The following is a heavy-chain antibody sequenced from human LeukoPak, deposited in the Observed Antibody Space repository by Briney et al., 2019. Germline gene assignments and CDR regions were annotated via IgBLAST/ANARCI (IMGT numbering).Heavy chain of an antibody. CDR1: GFTFSNYI. J-gene: IGHJ5*02. Sequence: GGSLRLSCAASGFTFSNYIMNWVRQAPGKGLELVSSISTGSRYKYYAASVKGRFTISRDDAKNSVYLQMNSLRVDDTAVYYCARRGGGSNWFDPWGQGTLVTVSS. V-gene: IGHV3-21*04. CDR2: ISTGSRYK. CDR3: ARRGGGSNWFDP. D-gene: IGHD3-16*01.